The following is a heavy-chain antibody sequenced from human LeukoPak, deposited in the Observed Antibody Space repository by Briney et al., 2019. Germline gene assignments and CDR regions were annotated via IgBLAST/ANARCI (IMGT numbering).Heavy chain of an antibody. J-gene: IGHJ4*02. Sequence: GGSLRLSCAASGFTFSDYYMSWIRQAPGKGLEWVSAISSSGTYIYYADSVKGRFTISRDNAKNSLYLQMNSLRAEDTAVYYCAKRGIAAAASFDYWGQGTLVTVSS. D-gene: IGHD6-13*01. CDR3: AKRGIAAAASFDY. CDR1: GFTFSDYY. V-gene: IGHV3-11*04. CDR2: ISSSGTYI.